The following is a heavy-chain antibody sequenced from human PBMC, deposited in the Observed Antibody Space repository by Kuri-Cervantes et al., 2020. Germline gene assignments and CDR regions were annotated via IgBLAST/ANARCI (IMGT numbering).Heavy chain of an antibody. CDR2: IYYSGST. J-gene: IGHJ4*02. CDR3: ARETRHDCVWGSYRYGENYFDY. D-gene: IGHD3-16*02. Sequence: SETLSLTCTVSGGSFTSDYWSWIRQSPGKGLQWIGYIYYSGSTNYNPSLKSRVTISVDTSKNQFSLKLSSVTAADTAVYYCARETRHDCVWGSYRYGENYFDYWGQGTLVTVSS. CDR1: GGSFTSDY. V-gene: IGHV4-59*01.